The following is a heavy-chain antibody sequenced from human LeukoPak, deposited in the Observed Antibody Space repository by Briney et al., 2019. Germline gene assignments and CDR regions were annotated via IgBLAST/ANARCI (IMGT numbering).Heavy chain of an antibody. CDR3: AREVGARVRFLGRHIHYFDY. V-gene: IGHV7-4-1*02. Sequence: GASVKVSCKASGYTFTSYAMNWVRQAPGQGLEWMGWINTNTGNPTYAQGFTGRFVFSLDTSVSTAYLQISSLKAEDTAVYYCAREVGARVRFLGRHIHYFDYWGQGTLVTVSS. J-gene: IGHJ4*02. CDR1: GYTFTSYA. CDR2: INTNTGNP. D-gene: IGHD3-3*01.